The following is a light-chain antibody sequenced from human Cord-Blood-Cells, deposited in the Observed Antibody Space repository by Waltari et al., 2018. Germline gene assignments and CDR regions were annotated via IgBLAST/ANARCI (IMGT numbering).Light chain of an antibody. CDR1: QSVSSY. CDR3: QQRSNWPPT. CDR2: DAS. Sequence: EIVLTQSPATLSLSPGERATLSCRASQSVSSYLAWYPQKPGQAPRLLIYDASNRATGIPARFSGSGSGTDFTRTISSLEPEDFAVYYCQQRSNWPPTFGQGTKVEIK. J-gene: IGKJ1*01. V-gene: IGKV3-11*01.